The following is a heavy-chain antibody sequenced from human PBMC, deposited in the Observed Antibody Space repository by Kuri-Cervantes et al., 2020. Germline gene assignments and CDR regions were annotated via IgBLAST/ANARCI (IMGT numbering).Heavy chain of an antibody. J-gene: IGHJ4*02. Sequence: SVKVSCKASGGTFSSYAISWVRQAPGQGLEWMGGIIPIFGTANYAQKFQGRVTITADESTSTAYMELSSLRSEDAAVYYCARDRGYCSGSSCYSLYYFDYWGQGTLVTVSS. D-gene: IGHD2-15*01. CDR2: IIPIFGTA. CDR1: GGTFSSYA. CDR3: ARDRGYCSGSSCYSLYYFDY. V-gene: IGHV1-69*13.